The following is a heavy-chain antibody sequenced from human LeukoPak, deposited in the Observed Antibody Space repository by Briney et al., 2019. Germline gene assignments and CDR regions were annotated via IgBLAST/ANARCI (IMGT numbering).Heavy chain of an antibody. J-gene: IGHJ6*03. CDR2: ISGSGGST. Sequence: GGSLRLSCAASGFTFSSYAMSWVRQAPGKGLEWVSAISGSGGSTYYADSVKGRFTISRDNSKNTPYLQMNSLRAEDTAVYYCAKDEGYCSSTSCYYMDVWGKGTTVTVSS. CDR3: AKDEGYCSSTSCYYMDV. D-gene: IGHD2-2*01. CDR1: GFTFSSYA. V-gene: IGHV3-23*01.